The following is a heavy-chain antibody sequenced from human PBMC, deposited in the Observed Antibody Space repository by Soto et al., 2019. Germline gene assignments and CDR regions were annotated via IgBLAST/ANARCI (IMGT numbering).Heavy chain of an antibody. CDR1: GFTFSSYW. CDR2: INSDGSST. V-gene: IGHV3-74*01. Sequence: GGSLRLSCAASGFTFSSYWMHWVRQAPGKGLVWVSRINSDGSSTSYAASVKGRFTISRDNAKNTLYLQMNSLRAEDTAVYYCADLYGSGSYSAYWGQGTLVTVSS. D-gene: IGHD3-10*01. CDR3: ADLYGSGSYSAY. J-gene: IGHJ4*02.